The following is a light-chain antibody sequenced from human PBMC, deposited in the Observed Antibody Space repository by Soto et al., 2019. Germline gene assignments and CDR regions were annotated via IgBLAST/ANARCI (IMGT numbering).Light chain of an antibody. CDR3: QQYDTFPRT. CDR1: QSLSSNF. V-gene: IGKV3-20*01. J-gene: IGKJ1*01. CDR2: GAS. Sequence: EIVLTQSPGTLSLFPGDRATLSCRASQSLSSNFLAWYQQKPGQAPRLLIYGASRRATVIPDRFSGSGSGTDFALTITRLEPADFAVYFCQQYDTFPRTFGQGTKVE.